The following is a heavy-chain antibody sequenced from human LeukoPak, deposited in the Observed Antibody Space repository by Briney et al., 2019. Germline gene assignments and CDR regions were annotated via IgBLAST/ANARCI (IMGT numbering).Heavy chain of an antibody. V-gene: IGHV4-34*01. D-gene: IGHD4-11*01. Sequence: KPSETLSLTCAVYGGSFSGYYWSWIRQPPGKGLEWIGEINHSGSTNYNPSLKSRVTISVDTSKNQFSLKLSSVTAADTAVYYCARKKGLQYYFDYWGRGTLVTVSS. CDR1: GGSFSGYY. J-gene: IGHJ4*02. CDR3: ARKKGLQYYFDY. CDR2: INHSGST.